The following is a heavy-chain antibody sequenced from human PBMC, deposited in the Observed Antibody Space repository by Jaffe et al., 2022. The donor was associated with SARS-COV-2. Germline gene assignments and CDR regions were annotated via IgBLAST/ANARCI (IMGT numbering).Heavy chain of an antibody. V-gene: IGHV3-66*02. CDR3: ARGGDSLPFDS. Sequence: EVQLEESGGGLVQPGGSLRLSCAASGFTVSSIYMSWVRQAPGKGLEWVSIIYRGGSTYSAGSVKGRFTISRDNSKNTLYLQMDSLRTDDTAVYYCARGGDSLPFDSWGQGTLVTVSS. CDR2: IYRGGST. J-gene: IGHJ4*02. D-gene: IGHD4-17*01. CDR1: GFTVSSIY.